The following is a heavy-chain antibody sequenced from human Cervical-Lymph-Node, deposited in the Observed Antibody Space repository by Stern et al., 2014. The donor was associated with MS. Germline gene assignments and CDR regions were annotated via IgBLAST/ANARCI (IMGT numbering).Heavy chain of an antibody. CDR3: ARVRYNYGSVDAFDV. V-gene: IGHV3-21*01. Sequence: VQLVESGGGLVKPGGSLRLSCAASGFTFSDYNMNWVRQAPGKGLEWVSGISASSSFIYYAESVKGRFAISRDNTERSLSLQMNSLRAEDTAVYYCARVRYNYGSVDAFDVWGQGTMVTVSS. J-gene: IGHJ3*01. D-gene: IGHD3-10*01. CDR1: GFTFSDYN. CDR2: ISASSSFI.